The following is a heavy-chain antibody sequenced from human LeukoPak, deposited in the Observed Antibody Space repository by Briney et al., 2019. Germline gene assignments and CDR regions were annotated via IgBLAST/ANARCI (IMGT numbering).Heavy chain of an antibody. J-gene: IGHJ4*02. CDR2: ISSSSTTM. Sequence: GGSLRLSCAASGFTFNNYNMHWVRQAPGKGLEWLSYISSSSTTMYYADSVRGRFTISRDNSKNTLYLQMNSLRAEDTAVYYCARDLRYYDSSGSDYWGQGTLVTVSS. CDR3: ARDLRYYDSSGSDY. D-gene: IGHD3-22*01. V-gene: IGHV3-48*01. CDR1: GFTFNNYN.